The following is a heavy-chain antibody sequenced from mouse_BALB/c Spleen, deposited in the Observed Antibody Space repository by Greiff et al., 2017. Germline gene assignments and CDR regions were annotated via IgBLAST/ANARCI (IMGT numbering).Heavy chain of an antibody. CDR1: GYTFTSYW. V-gene: IGHV1-87*01. Sequence: VKVVESGAELARPGASVKLSCKASGYTFTSYWMQWVKQRPGQGLEWIGAIYPGDGDTRYTQKFKGKATLTADKSSSTAYMQLSSLASEDSAVYYCARSPYGNYAMDYWGQGTSVTVSS. D-gene: IGHD2-1*01. CDR3: ARSPYGNYAMDY. CDR2: IYPGDGDT. J-gene: IGHJ4*01.